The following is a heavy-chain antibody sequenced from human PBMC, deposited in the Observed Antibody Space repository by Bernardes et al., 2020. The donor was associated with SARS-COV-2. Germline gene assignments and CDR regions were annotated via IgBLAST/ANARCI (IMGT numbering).Heavy chain of an antibody. CDR3: TRGVEISGEVVLYYYGLDV. Sequence: SETLSLTCTVSGGSISSSGYYWGWIRQPPGKGLEWIGSMYSSGSSYYNPSLQRRVSESVDTSKNQFSLRLSFVTAADTAVYYCTRGVEISGEVVLYYYGLDVWGQGTTVTVSS. CDR2: MYSSGSS. V-gene: IGHV4-39*01. CDR1: GGSISSSGYY. D-gene: IGHD2-21*01. J-gene: IGHJ6*02.